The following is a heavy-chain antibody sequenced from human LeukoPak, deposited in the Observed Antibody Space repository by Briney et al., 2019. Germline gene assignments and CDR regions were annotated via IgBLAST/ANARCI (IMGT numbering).Heavy chain of an antibody. CDR3: ARDPDYGDPY. D-gene: IGHD4/OR15-4a*01. Sequence: PGGSLRLSCSASGFSFSDSYMSWFRLSPEKGLEWIAYITSSGTTTEYADSVKGRFTISRVNAKSSLYLQMNSLRSEDTAVYYCARDPDYGDPYWGQGTLVTVSS. CDR2: ITSSGTTT. CDR1: GFSFSDSY. V-gene: IGHV3-11*01. J-gene: IGHJ4*02.